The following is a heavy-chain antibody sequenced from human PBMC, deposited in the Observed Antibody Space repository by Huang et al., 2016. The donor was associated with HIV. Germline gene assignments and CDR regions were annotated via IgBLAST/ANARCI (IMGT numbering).Heavy chain of an antibody. J-gene: IGHJ4*02. D-gene: IGHD2-2*01. CDR2: SNPNRGGT. CDR1: GYTFTDYY. CDR3: ARLGPKRYSTTWSGGYYFDY. V-gene: IGHV1-2*02. Sequence: QVQVVQSGAEVKKPGASVTVSCKASGYTFTDYYIHWVRQAPGQGLEWRGWSNPNRGGTNSAQKFQDRVTRTRDTSISTAYMELSRLRSDDMAIYYCARLGPKRYSTTWSGGYYFDYWGQGTLVTVSS.